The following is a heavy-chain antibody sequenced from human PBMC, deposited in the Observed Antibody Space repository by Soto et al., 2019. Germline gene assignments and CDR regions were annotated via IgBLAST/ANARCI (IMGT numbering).Heavy chain of an antibody. CDR1: GFTFSSYG. D-gene: IGHD3-10*01. CDR2: IWYDGSNK. CDR3: ARDHPADYGSGSTGFDY. J-gene: IGHJ4*02. V-gene: IGHV3-33*01. Sequence: QVQLVESGGGVVQPGRSLRLSCAASGFTFSSYGMHWVRQAPGKGLEWVAVIWYDGSNKYYADSVMGRFTISRDNSKNTLYLQMNSLRAEDTAVYYCARDHPADYGSGSTGFDYWGQGTLVTVSS.